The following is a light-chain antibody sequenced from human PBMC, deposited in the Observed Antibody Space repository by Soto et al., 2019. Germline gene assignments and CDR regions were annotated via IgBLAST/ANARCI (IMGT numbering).Light chain of an antibody. CDR3: SSYSISTAYL. Sequence: ALTQPASVSGSPGQSITISCTGTSSDVGGYDYVSWYQLHPGKAPKLMVFEVSNRPSGVSYRFSGSKSGNTASLTISGLQAEDEADYFCSSYSISTAYLFGTGTKAPS. V-gene: IGLV2-14*01. CDR1: SSDVGGYDY. J-gene: IGLJ1*01. CDR2: EVS.